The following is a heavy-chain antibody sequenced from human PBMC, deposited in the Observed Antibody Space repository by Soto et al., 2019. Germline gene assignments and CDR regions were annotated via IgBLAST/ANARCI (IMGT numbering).Heavy chain of an antibody. Sequence: QVQLVQSGVEVKKPGASVKVSCKAFGYTFTSYYMHWVRQAPGQGLEWMGIINPISGSTNYAQKFQGRVTVTRDTSTSTVYMELSSLRSEDTAVYYCARGVLLWFGELLLSLDYWGQGTLVTVSS. V-gene: IGHV1-46*03. D-gene: IGHD3-10*01. CDR1: GYTFTSYY. J-gene: IGHJ4*02. CDR3: ARGVLLWFGELLLSLDY. CDR2: INPISGST.